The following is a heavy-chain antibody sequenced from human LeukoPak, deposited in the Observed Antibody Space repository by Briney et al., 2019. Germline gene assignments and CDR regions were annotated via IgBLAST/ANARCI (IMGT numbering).Heavy chain of an antibody. CDR1: GFTFSSTW. CDR2: IKSDGST. CDR3: VNPLRIDY. D-gene: IGHD1-14*01. J-gene: IGHJ4*02. Sequence: GASLGLSCAASGFTFSSTWMHWVRQAPGKGLVWVSRIKSDGSTSYADSVKGRFTISRDNSKNTLYLQMNSLRAEDTAVYYCVNPLRIDYWGQGTLVNVSS. V-gene: IGHV3-74*01.